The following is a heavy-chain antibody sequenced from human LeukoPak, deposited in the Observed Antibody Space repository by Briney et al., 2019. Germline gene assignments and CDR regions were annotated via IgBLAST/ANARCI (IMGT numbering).Heavy chain of an antibody. CDR1: GFTFSDYW. V-gene: IGHV3-7*01. CDR3: ARESLATIGVDY. J-gene: IGHJ4*02. CDR2: IKKDGSEK. D-gene: IGHD5-12*01. Sequence: GGSLRLSCAASGFTFSDYWMSWVRQAPGKGLEWVANIKKDGSEKKYVDSVKGRFTISRDNAKNSLYLQMNTLRAEDTAVYYCARESLATIGVDYWGQGTLVTVSS.